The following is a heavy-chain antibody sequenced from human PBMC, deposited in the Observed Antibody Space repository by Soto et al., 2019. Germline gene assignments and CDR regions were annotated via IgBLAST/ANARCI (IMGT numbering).Heavy chain of an antibody. CDR2: ISWNSGSI. CDR3: AKDSGRYGDDLRGAFDI. Sequence: GGSLRLSCAASGFTFDDYAMHWVRQAPGKGLEWVSGISWNSGSIGYADSVKGRFTISRDNAKNSLYLQMNSLRAEDTALYYCAKDSGRYGDDLRGAFDIWGQGTMVTVSS. CDR1: GFTFDDYA. D-gene: IGHD4-17*01. J-gene: IGHJ3*02. V-gene: IGHV3-9*01.